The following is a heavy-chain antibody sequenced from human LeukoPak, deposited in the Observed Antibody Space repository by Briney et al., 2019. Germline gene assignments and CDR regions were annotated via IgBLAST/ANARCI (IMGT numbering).Heavy chain of an antibody. D-gene: IGHD4/OR15-4a*01. V-gene: IGHV4-59*01. J-gene: IGHJ3*02. CDR2: IYYSGST. Sequence: KPSETLSLTCTVPGGSITNNYWNWHWIRQPQGRGLEWIGYIYYSGSTNYNPSLRSRVTIAVDKPNNQVSLKLNSVTAADTAMYYCARDKSGPTAHYDVFEIWGQGTMVTVSS. CDR1: GGSITNNY. CDR3: ARDKSGPTAHYDVFEI.